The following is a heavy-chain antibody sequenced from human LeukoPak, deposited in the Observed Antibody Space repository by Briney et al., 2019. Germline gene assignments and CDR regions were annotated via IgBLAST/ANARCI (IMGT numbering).Heavy chain of an antibody. Sequence: IGEINHSGSTNYNPSLKSRVTMSVDTSKNQFPLKLSSVTAADTAVYYCARGPGQWLVLDYWGQGTLVTVSS. V-gene: IGHV4-34*01. J-gene: IGHJ4*02. D-gene: IGHD6-19*01. CDR3: ARGPGQWLVLDY. CDR2: INHSGST.